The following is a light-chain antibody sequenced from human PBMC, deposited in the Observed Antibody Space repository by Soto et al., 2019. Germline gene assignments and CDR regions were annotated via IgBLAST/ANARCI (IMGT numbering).Light chain of an antibody. V-gene: IGLV8-61*01. CDR3: VLYMRSGIWA. Sequence: QAVVTHEPSFSVSPGGTVTLTCGLSSGSVSTNFYPNWYQQTPGQAPRALIYNTNTRSSGVPDRFSGSILGNKAALTITGAQADDESDYYCVLYMRSGIWAFGGGTKLTVL. CDR2: NTN. J-gene: IGLJ2*01. CDR1: SGSVSTNFY.